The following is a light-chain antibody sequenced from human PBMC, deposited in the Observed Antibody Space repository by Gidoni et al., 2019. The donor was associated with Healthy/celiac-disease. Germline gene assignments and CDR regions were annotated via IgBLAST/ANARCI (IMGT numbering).Light chain of an antibody. CDR2: EDN. V-gene: IGLV6-57*03. CDR3: QSYDSSNLWV. J-gene: IGLJ3*02. CDR1: NGSIASNY. Sequence: NFMLTQPHSVSESPGKTVTISCTRSNGSIASNYVQWYQQRPGSAPTTVIYEDNQRPSGVPDRFSGSIDSSSNSASLTISGLKTEDEADYYCQSYDSSNLWVFGGGTKLTVL.